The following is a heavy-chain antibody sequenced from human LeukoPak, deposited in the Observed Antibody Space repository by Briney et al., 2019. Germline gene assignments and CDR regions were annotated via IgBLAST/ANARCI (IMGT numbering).Heavy chain of an antibody. CDR2: INSSGRTT. V-gene: IGHV3-74*01. Sequence: GGSLRLSCAPSGFTFSIYWMHWVRQPPGKGLVWVSRINSSGRTTTYADSVKGRFIISRDNAKTTPYLQMTSLRAEDTAVYYCARVKYCYASGSLAVYYFVYWGEGSLVTVSS. J-gene: IGHJ4*02. CDR3: ARVKYCYASGSLAVYYFVY. CDR1: GFTFSIYW. D-gene: IGHD3-10*01.